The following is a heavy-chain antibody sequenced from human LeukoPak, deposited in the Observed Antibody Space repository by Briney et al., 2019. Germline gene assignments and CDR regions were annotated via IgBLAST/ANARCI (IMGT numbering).Heavy chain of an antibody. D-gene: IGHD3-22*01. Sequence: GGSLRLSCAASGFTFSSYAMSWVRQAPGKGLEWVSAISGSGGSTYYADSVKGRFTISRDNSKNTLYLQMNSLRAEDTAVYYCAKDLFYDSSGYYWVYGMDVWGQGTTVTVSS. CDR3: AKDLFYDSSGYYWVYGMDV. CDR1: GFTFSSYA. J-gene: IGHJ6*02. V-gene: IGHV3-23*01. CDR2: ISGSGGST.